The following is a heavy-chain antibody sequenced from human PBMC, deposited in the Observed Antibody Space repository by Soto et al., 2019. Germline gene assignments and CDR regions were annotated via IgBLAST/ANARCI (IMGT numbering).Heavy chain of an antibody. V-gene: IGHV3-23*01. CDR1: GFTFSSYA. D-gene: IGHD3-10*01. CDR2: ISGSGGST. CDR3: VKDHGVRGVSCWFDP. Sequence: GGSLRLSCAASGFTFSSYAMSWVRQAPGKGLEWVSAISGSGGSTYYADSVKGRFTISRDNSKNTLYLQMSSLRAEDTSVYYCVKDHGVRGVSCWFDPWGQGTLVTVSS. J-gene: IGHJ5*02.